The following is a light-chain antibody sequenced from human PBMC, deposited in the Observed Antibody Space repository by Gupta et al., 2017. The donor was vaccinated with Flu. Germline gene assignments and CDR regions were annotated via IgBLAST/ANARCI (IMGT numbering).Light chain of an antibody. V-gene: IGLV1-47*01. CDR2: RNK. Sequence: SVLTQPPSASGTPGQGVSISCSGSSSNIGGNHVYWYHHLPGAAPKLLIYRNKQRPSGVPERFSGSKSGTSASLAVSGLRPEDEGDYYCSAWDDNLGRVVFGGGTKLTVL. J-gene: IGLJ2*01. CDR1: SSNIGGNH. CDR3: SAWDDNLGRVV.